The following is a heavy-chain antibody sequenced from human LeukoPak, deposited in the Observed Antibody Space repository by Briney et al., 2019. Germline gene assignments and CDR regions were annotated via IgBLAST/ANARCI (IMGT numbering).Heavy chain of an antibody. CDR1: GGSISGGGYS. Sequence: PSQTLSLTCAVSGGSISGGGYSWSWIRQPPGKGLEWIGYIYYSGTTYYNPSLKSRVTISVDTSKNQFSLKLSSVTAADTAVYYCARDRGGSDWNYHFDYWGQGTLVTVPS. CDR2: IYYSGTT. V-gene: IGHV4-30-4*07. D-gene: IGHD1-7*01. CDR3: ARDRGGSDWNYHFDY. J-gene: IGHJ4*02.